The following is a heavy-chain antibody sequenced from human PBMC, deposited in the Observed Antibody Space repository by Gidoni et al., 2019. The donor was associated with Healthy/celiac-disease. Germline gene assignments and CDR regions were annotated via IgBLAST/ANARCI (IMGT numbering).Heavy chain of an antibody. CDR2: MNPNSGNT. J-gene: IGHJ4*02. CDR1: GYTFTSYD. D-gene: IGHD3-22*01. CDR3: ARVRYYYDSSGYYPYGGKNFDY. Sequence: QVQLVQSGAEVKKPGASVKVSCKASGYTFTSYDINWVRQATGQGLEWMGWMNPNSGNTGYAQKFQGRVTRTRNTSISTAYMELSSLRSEDTAVYYCARVRYYYDSSGYYPYGGKNFDYWGQGTLVTVSS. V-gene: IGHV1-8*01.